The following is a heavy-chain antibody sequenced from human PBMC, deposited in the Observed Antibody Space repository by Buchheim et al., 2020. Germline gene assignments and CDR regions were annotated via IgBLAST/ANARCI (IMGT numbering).Heavy chain of an antibody. CDR2: IYYSGST. CDR1: GGSISSFY. D-gene: IGHD6-13*01. J-gene: IGHJ4*02. CDR3: VRGGGGIAADY. V-gene: IGHV4-59*01. Sequence: QVQLQESGPGRVKPSETLSLTCTVSGGSISSFYWSWIWQAPGKGLEWIGYIYYSGSTNYNPSLQSRVIISVDMSKNQFSLKLRSGTAADTAMYYWVRGGGGIAADYWGQGTL.